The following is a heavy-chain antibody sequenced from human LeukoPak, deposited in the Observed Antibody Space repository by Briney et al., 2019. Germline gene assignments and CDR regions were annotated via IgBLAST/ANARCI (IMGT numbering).Heavy chain of an antibody. Sequence: SETLSLTCAVYGGSFSGYYWSWIRQPPGKGLEWIGEINRSGSTNYNPSLKGRVTISVDTSKNQFSLKLSSVTAADTAVYYCARDRYYDSSGEGRGYFDYWGQGTLVTVSS. D-gene: IGHD3-22*01. V-gene: IGHV4-34*01. CDR2: INRSGST. CDR3: ARDRYYDSSGEGRGYFDY. CDR1: GGSFSGYY. J-gene: IGHJ4*02.